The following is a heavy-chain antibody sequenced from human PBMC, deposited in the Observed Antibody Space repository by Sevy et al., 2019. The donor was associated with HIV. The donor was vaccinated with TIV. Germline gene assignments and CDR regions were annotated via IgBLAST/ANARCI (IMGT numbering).Heavy chain of an antibody. D-gene: IGHD1-26*01. Sequence: GESLKISCKGSGYSFSTYWIAWVRQMPGKGLEWMGIMFPDDSDIRYSPSYQGQVTISADNSISTAYLQWSSLKASDTATYYCARARGMPHYYYGMDVWGQGTTVTVSS. V-gene: IGHV5-51*01. CDR2: MFPDDSDI. CDR3: ARARGMPHYYYGMDV. J-gene: IGHJ6*02. CDR1: GYSFSTYW.